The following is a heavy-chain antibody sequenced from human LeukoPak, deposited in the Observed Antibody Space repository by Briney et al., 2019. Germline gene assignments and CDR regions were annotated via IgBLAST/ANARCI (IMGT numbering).Heavy chain of an antibody. J-gene: IGHJ3*02. CDR3: ASHVLLWFGVDI. Sequence: SETLSLTCTVSGGSISSYYWSWIRQPPGKGLEWIGYIYYSGSTYYNPSLKSRVTISVDTSKNQFSLKLSSVTAADTAVYYCASHVLLWFGVDIWGQGTMVTVSS. V-gene: IGHV4-59*08. D-gene: IGHD3-10*01. CDR2: IYYSGST. CDR1: GGSISSYY.